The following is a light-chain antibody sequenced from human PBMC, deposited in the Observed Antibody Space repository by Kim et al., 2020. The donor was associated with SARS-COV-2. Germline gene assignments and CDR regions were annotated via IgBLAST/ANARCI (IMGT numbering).Light chain of an antibody. V-gene: IGKV1-5*03. CDR1: QNINIW. CDR2: KAS. J-gene: IGKJ2*01. Sequence: SAPVGDRVTITCRASQNINIWLAWYQQKPGKAPKLLIYKASTLQTGVPSRFVGSGSGTEFTLTISSLQPDDFSTYYCQHYNEYPYTFGQGTKLEIK. CDR3: QHYNEYPYT.